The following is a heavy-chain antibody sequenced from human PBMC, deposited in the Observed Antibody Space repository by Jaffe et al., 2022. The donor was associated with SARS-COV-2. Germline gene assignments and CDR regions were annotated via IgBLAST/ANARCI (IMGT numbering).Heavy chain of an antibody. D-gene: IGHD3-10*01. CDR1: GFTFSDYY. Sequence: QVQLVESGGGLVKPGGSLRLSCAASGFTFSDYYMSWIRQAPGKGLEWVSYISSSGSTIYYADSVKGRFTISRDNAKNSLYLQMNSLRAEDTAVYYCARDYFHIRITMVRGVIGFDPWGQGTLVTVSS. CDR2: ISSSGSTI. CDR3: ARDYFHIRITMVRGVIGFDP. V-gene: IGHV3-11*01. J-gene: IGHJ5*02.